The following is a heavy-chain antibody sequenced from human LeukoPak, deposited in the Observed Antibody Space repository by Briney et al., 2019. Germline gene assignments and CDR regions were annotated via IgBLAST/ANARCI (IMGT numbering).Heavy chain of an antibody. Sequence: GGSLRLSCAASGFTFSSYSMNWVRQAPGKGLEWVSSISSSSSYIYHADSVKGRFTISRDNAKNSLYLQMNSLRAEDTAVYYCASDYSRSFDYWGQGTLVTVSS. CDR3: ASDYSRSFDY. V-gene: IGHV3-21*01. J-gene: IGHJ4*02. D-gene: IGHD4-11*01. CDR2: ISSSSSYI. CDR1: GFTFSSYS.